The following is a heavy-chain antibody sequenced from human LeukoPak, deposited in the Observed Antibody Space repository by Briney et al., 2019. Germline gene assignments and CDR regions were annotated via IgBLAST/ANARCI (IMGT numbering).Heavy chain of an antibody. J-gene: IGHJ3*01. Sequence: PGGSLRLSCAASGFTFSSYWMSWARQAPGKGLEWVANIKQDGSEKYYVDSVKGRFTISRDKNTLYLLMNSLRAEDTAVYYCARPPHAYGFDLWGQGTMVTVSS. CDR3: ARPPHAYGFDL. CDR1: GFTFSSYW. CDR2: IKQDGSEK. V-gene: IGHV3-7*01.